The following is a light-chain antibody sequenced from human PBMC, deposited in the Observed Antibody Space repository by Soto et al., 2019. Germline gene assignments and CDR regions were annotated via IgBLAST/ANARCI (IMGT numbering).Light chain of an antibody. CDR2: AAS. V-gene: IGKV1-12*01. CDR1: QAVSTW. CDR3: QQADSFPFT. J-gene: IGKJ3*01. Sequence: DIQMTQSPSSVSASVGDRVTITCRASQAVSTWLAWYQQKPGKAPNLLIYAASTLQSGVPSRFGGSGSGTDFTLTISSLQPEDSATHYCQQADSFPFTFGPGTTVHF.